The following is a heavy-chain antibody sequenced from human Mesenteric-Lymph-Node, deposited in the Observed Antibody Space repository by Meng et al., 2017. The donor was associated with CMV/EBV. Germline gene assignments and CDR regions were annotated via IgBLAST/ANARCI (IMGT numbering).Heavy chain of an antibody. D-gene: IGHD6-13*01. J-gene: IGHJ4*02. Sequence: SETLSLTCTVSGGSVRSGNYYWSWMRQPPGQGLEWIGYMYYSESVNYNPSLKSRVTISVDTSKSQFSLNLTSVTAADTAVYYCARGGSSISWYYFDNWGQGTLVTVSS. CDR1: GGSVRSGNYY. CDR3: ARGGSSISWYYFDN. V-gene: IGHV4-61*01. CDR2: MYYSESV.